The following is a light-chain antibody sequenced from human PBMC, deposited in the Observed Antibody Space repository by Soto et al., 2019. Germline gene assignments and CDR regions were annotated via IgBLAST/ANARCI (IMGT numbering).Light chain of an antibody. V-gene: IGKV3-15*01. CDR1: QSISSD. J-gene: IGKJ1*01. CDR3: QQYASSPRT. Sequence: EIVMTQSPATLSVSPGERATLSCRASQSISSDLAWYQQAPGQAPRLLIYGASTRATGIPDRFSGSGSGTDFTLTISRLEPEDSAVYYCQQYASSPRTFGQGTTVEIK. CDR2: GAS.